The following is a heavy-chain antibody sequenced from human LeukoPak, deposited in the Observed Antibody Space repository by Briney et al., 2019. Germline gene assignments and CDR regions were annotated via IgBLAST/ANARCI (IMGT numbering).Heavy chain of an antibody. D-gene: IGHD7-27*01. CDR1: GYTFTSYY. CDR2: INPSGGST. Sequence: ASVKVSCKASGYTFTSYYMHWVRQAPGQGLEWMGIINPSGGSTSYAQKFQDRVTMTRNTSISTAYMELSSLRSDDTAVYYCARGPPNWGYDYWGPGTLVTVSS. V-gene: IGHV1-46*01. CDR3: ARGPPNWGYDY. J-gene: IGHJ4*02.